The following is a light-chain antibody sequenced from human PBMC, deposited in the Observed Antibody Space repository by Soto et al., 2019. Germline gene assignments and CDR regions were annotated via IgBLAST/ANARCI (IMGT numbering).Light chain of an antibody. V-gene: IGLV1-44*01. CDR2: SNN. J-gene: IGLJ2*01. CDR3: AAWDDSLNAVV. Sequence: QSVLTQPTSASGTPGQRVTISCSGSSSNIGSNTVNRYQQLPGTAPKLLIYSNNQRPSGVPDRFSGSKSGTSASLAISGLQSEDEADYYCAAWDDSLNAVVFGGGTKLTVL. CDR1: SSNIGSNT.